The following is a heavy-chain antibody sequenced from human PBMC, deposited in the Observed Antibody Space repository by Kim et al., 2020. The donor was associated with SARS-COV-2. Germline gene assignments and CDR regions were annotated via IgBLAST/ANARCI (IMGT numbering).Heavy chain of an antibody. D-gene: IGHD2-21*02. CDR3: ARLVVTAPYGMDV. Sequence: GGSLRLSCAGSGFTFSSYWMHWVRQAPGKGLVWVSRINSAGSSTTYADSVKGRFTISRDDAKNTLYLQMNSLRAEDTAVYYCARLVVTAPYGMDVWGQGT. V-gene: IGHV3-74*01. J-gene: IGHJ6*02. CDR1: GFTFSSYW. CDR2: INSAGSST.